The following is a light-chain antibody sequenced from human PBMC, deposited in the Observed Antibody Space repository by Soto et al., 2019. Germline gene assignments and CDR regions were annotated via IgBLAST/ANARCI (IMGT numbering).Light chain of an antibody. Sequence: DIQMTQTPSTVSASVGDRVTITCRASQSISSWLAWYQQKPGKAPKLLIYKASSLESGVPSRFSGSGSGTEFTLTISSLQPDDFATYHCQQYNSYALTFGGGTKVEI. CDR2: KAS. CDR1: QSISSW. V-gene: IGKV1-5*03. CDR3: QQYNSYALT. J-gene: IGKJ4*01.